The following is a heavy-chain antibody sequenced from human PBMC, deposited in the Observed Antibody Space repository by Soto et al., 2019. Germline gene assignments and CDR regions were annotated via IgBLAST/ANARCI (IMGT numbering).Heavy chain of an antibody. V-gene: IGHV1-18*01. J-gene: IGHJ4*02. D-gene: IGHD3-22*01. CDR3: ARELNTESSAYYSFAF. Sequence: GASVKVSCKTSGYIFTAYGLAWLRQAPGQRPEWMGWVSTNDDRTNYAQKFQGRVTMTTDRSTTTTSMELRSLRPDDTVVYYCARELNTESSAYYSFAFWGQGTLVTVSS. CDR2: VSTNDDRT. CDR1: GYIFTAYG.